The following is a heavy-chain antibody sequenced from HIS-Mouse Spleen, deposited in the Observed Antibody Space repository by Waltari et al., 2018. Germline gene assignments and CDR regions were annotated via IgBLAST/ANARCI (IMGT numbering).Heavy chain of an antibody. D-gene: IGHD6-13*01. CDR3: AREIPYSSSWYDWYFDL. CDR1: GGSIRSSSYY. V-gene: IGHV4-39*07. J-gene: IGHJ2*01. Sequence: QLQLQESGPGLVKPSETLSLTCTVSGGSIRSSSYYWAGIRQPPGKGLEWIGSIYYSGSTYYNPSLKSRVTISVDTSKNQFSLKLSSVTAADTAVYYCAREIPYSSSWYDWYFDLWGRGTLVTVSS. CDR2: IYYSGST.